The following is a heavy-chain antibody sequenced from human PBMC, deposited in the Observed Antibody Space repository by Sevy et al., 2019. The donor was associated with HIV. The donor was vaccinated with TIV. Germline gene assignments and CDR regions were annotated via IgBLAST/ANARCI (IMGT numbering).Heavy chain of an antibody. CDR2: LKSDVYGGTV. CDR1: GFTFGDYC. V-gene: IGHV3-49*04. D-gene: IGHD6-13*01. CDR3: TRWKAAQSIFDY. Sequence: GGSLRLSCTASGFTFGDYCMSWVRQAPGKGLEWVAFLKSDVYGGTVDHAGSVRGRFVISRDDSKTIAYLQMNDLKTEDTVVYYCTRWKAAQSIFDYWGQGALVTVSS. J-gene: IGHJ4*02.